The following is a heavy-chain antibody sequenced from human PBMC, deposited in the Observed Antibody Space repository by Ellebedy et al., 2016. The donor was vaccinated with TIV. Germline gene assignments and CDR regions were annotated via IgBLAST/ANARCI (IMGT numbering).Heavy chain of an antibody. V-gene: IGHV5-51*01. Sequence: PGGSLRLSCQGSGYSFSSYWIGWVRQMPGKGLEWMGIIYAGDSDTRYSPSFQGQVTTSADKSIGTAYLQWSSLKASDTGMYYCARLSAYYGRARYYYYDMDVWGQGTTVTVSS. J-gene: IGHJ6*02. CDR1: GYSFSSYW. CDR3: ARLSAYYGRARYYYYDMDV. D-gene: IGHD1-26*01. CDR2: IYAGDSDT.